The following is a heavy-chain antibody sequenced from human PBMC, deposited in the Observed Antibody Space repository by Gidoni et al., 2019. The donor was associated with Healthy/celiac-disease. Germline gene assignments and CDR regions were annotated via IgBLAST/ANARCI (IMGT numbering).Heavy chain of an antibody. CDR1: GFTLCSYW. Sequence: EVQLVESGGGLVQPGGSLRLSCAASGFTLCSYWMNWVRQAAGKGLVGVSRINSDGSSTSYADSVKGRFTISRDNAKNTLYLQMNSLRAEDTAVYYCARANCSGGSCYPGYWGQGTLVTVSS. CDR3: ARANCSGGSCYPGY. D-gene: IGHD2-15*01. CDR2: INSDGSST. J-gene: IGHJ4*02. V-gene: IGHV3-74*01.